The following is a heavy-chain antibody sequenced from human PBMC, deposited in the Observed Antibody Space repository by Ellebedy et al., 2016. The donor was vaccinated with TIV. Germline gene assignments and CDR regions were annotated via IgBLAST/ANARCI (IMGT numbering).Heavy chain of an antibody. CDR2: IIPIFGTA. CDR1: GGTFSSYA. CDR3: ARPKYYYDSSGYYDYFDY. Sequence: SVKVSXKASGGTFSSYAISWVRQAPGQGLEWMGGIIPIFGTANYAQKFQGRVTITADESTSTAYMELSSLRSEDTAVYYCARPKYYYDSSGYYDYFDYWGQGTLVTVSS. V-gene: IGHV1-69*13. J-gene: IGHJ4*02. D-gene: IGHD3-22*01.